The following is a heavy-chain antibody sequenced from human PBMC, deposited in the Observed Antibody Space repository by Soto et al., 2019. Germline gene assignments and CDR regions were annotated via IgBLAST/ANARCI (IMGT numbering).Heavy chain of an antibody. Sequence: GGSLRLSCAASGFTFGNYAMSWVRQAPGGGLEWVAAISGSGTSTYNIHSVNGRFTISRDNLVNTVYLQMNTLRAEDTALYYCAKESEMSVGYGMDVWGQGTTVTVSS. CDR3: AKESEMSVGYGMDV. J-gene: IGHJ6*02. CDR2: ISGSGTST. D-gene: IGHD3-10*01. V-gene: IGHV3-23*01. CDR1: GFTFGNYA.